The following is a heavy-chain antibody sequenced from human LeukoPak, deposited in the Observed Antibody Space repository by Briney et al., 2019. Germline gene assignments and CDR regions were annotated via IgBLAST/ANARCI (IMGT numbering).Heavy chain of an antibody. V-gene: IGHV1-69*13. J-gene: IGHJ1*01. Sequence: SVKVSCKASGGTFSNYAISWVRQAPGQGLEWMGAIIPIFGTANYAQKFQGRVTITADESTSTAYMELSSLRSEDTAVYYCARILSSSWYEYFHHWGQGTLATVSS. CDR3: ARILSSSWYEYFHH. CDR2: IIPIFGTA. CDR1: GGTFSNYA. D-gene: IGHD6-19*01.